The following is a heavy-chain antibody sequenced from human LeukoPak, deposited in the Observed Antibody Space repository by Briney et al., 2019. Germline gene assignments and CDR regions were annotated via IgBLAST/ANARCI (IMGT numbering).Heavy chain of an antibody. CDR3: ARGSGSSYVDY. J-gene: IGHJ4*02. CDR2: INPSGGST. Sequence: GASVKVSCKASGYTFTSYYMHWVRQAPGQGFEWMGIINPSGGSTSYAQKLQGRVTMTTDTSTSTAYMELRSLRSDDTAVYYCARGSGSSYVDYWGQGTLVTVSS. V-gene: IGHV1-46*01. CDR1: GYTFTSYY. D-gene: IGHD6-13*01.